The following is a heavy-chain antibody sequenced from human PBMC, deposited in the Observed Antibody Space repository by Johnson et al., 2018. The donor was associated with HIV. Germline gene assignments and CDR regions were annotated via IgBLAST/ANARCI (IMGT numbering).Heavy chain of an antibody. CDR1: GFTFNDYY. J-gene: IGHJ3*02. Sequence: VQLVESGGGLVQPGRSLRLSCAASGFTFNDYYISWIRQAPGKGLECVSYISSSGSNKYYATSVKGRFTISRDNSKNTLYLQMNSLRAEDTAVYFCAKVRSGYTEIDAFDIWGQGTMVTVSS. CDR2: ISSSGSNK. V-gene: IGHV3-11*04. CDR3: AKVRSGYTEIDAFDI. D-gene: IGHD3-22*01.